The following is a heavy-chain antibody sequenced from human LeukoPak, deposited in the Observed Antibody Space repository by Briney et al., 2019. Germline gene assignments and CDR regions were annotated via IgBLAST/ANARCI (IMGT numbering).Heavy chain of an antibody. D-gene: IGHD6-13*01. CDR1: GFTFSSYS. J-gene: IGHJ3*02. CDR2: ISSSSSTI. Sequence: TGGSLRLSCAASGFTFSSYSMNWVRQAPGKGLEWVSYISSSSSTIYYADSVKGRFTISRDNAKNSLYLQMNSLRAEDTAVYYCARDVQEAAAGTDAFDIWGQGTMVIVSS. CDR3: ARDVQEAAAGTDAFDI. V-gene: IGHV3-48*04.